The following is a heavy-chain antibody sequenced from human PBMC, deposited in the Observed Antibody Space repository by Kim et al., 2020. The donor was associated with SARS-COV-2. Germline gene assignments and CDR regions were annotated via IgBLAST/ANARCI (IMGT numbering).Heavy chain of an antibody. J-gene: IGHJ4*02. V-gene: IGHV3-23*01. CDR3: ARVLRYYYDSLDY. Sequence: YADSVKGRFTISRDNSKNTLYLQMDSLRVEDTAVYYCARVLRYYYDSLDYWGQGALLTVSS. D-gene: IGHD3-22*01.